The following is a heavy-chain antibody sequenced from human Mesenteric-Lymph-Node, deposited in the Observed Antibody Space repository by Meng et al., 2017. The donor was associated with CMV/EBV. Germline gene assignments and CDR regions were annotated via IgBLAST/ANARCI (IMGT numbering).Heavy chain of an antibody. CDR1: GGSISSSDYY. D-gene: IGHD3-16*01. J-gene: IGHJ4*02. Sequence: SETLSLTCTVSGGSISSSDYYWSWIRQPPGKGLEWIGYLYNGGSTYYNPSLKSRVTISVDTSKNQFFLKVTSVTAADTAVYYCAEDTLQGTLDYWGQGALVTVSS. CDR2: LYNGGST. V-gene: IGHV4-61*08. CDR3: AEDTLQGTLDY.